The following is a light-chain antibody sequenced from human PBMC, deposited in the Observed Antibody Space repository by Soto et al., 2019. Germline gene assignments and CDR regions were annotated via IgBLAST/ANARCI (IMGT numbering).Light chain of an antibody. CDR1: QSVRSNY. CDR3: QQYGGSPYT. CDR2: GAS. Sequence: EIVLTQSPGTLSLSPGERATLSCRASQSVRSNYLAWYQRKPGQAPRLLIYGASTRATGIPYRFSGTGSGTDFTLTISRLEPEDFAVYYCQQYGGSPYTFGPGTKLEIK. V-gene: IGKV3-20*01. J-gene: IGKJ2*01.